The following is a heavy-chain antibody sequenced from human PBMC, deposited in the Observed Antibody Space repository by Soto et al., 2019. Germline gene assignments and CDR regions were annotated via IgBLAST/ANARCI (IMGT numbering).Heavy chain of an antibody. CDR3: VREGTMAPQGFDK. J-gene: IGHJ4*03. Sequence: QVQLVESGGGVVQPGRSLRLSCAASGFTFSRFSMHWVRQAPGKGLEWVAFISYDGISKYYADSLKGRFAISRDNSKNTLYLPMYGLRPEDTAVYYSVREGTMAPQGFDKWGQVSLVTVSS. CDR2: ISYDGISK. CDR1: GFTFSRFS. D-gene: IGHD3-3*01. V-gene: IGHV3-30*09.